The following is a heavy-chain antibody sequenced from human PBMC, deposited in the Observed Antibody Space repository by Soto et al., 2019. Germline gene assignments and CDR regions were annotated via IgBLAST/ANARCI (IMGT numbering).Heavy chain of an antibody. V-gene: IGHV4-4*02. CDR2: IFHSGST. CDR3: AHRPIVGAAI. Sequence: SETLSLTCAVFGGSISNSNWWTWVRQPPGKGLDWIGEIFHSGSTNYNSSLMGRVTISVDKANNQFSLKLSSVTAADTAVYYCAHRPIVGAAIWGQGTLVTVAS. J-gene: IGHJ4*02. D-gene: IGHD1-26*01. CDR1: GGSISNSNW.